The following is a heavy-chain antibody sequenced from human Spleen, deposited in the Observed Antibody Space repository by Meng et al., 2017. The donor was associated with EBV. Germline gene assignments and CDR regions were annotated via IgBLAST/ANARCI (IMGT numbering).Heavy chain of an antibody. CDR2: ISYDGNNK. V-gene: IGHV3-30*18. CDR1: GITFRSYG. J-gene: IGHJ4*02. CDR3: AKGAGDYEGYFDY. Sequence: QVELVESGGGVVQPGRSLRLSFAASGITFRSYGMHWVRQAPGKGLEWVALISYDGNNKYYADSVQGRFTISRDNSKNTLYLQMNSLRVEDTAVYYCAKGAGDYEGYFDYWGQGTLVTVSS. D-gene: IGHD4-17*01.